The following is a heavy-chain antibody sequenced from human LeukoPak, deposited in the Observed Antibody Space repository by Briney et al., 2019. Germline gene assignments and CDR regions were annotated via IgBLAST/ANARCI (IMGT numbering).Heavy chain of an antibody. V-gene: IGHV1-58*01. J-gene: IGHJ4*02. CDR2: IVVGSGNT. CDR3: ARDSGNSGWPFDY. Sequence: ASVKVSCKASGFTFTSSAVQWVRQARGQRLEWIGWIVVGSGNTNYAQKFQGRVTMTTDTSTSTAYMELRSLRSDDTAVYYCARDSGNSGWPFDYWGQGTLVTVSS. D-gene: IGHD6-19*01. CDR1: GFTFTSSA.